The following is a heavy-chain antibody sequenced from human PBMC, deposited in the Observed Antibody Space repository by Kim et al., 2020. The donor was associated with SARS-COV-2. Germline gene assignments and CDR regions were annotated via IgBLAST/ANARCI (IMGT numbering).Heavy chain of an antibody. J-gene: IGHJ4*02. CDR2: ISGNSGSI. CDR3: ATGEDNSGYNY. Sequence: GGSLRLSCAASGFIFDDYAMNWVRQAPGKGLEWVSGISGNSGSIGYADSVKGRFTISRDNAKNSLYLQMNSLRAEDTAMYYCATGEDNSGYNYWGQGTLGSPSS. V-gene: IGHV3-9*01. CDR1: GFIFDDYA. D-gene: IGHD5-12*01.